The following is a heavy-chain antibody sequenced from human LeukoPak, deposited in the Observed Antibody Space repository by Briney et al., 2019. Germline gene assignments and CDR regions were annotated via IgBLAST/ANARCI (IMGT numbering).Heavy chain of an antibody. CDR1: GYTFTSYD. CDR3: AKGDRKSNGRRNFFDP. J-gene: IGHJ5*02. D-gene: IGHD5-18*01. Sequence: ASVKVSCKASGYTFTSYDVDWVRQATGQGLEWMGWMNPNSGNTGYAQKFQGRVTMTRNSSISTAYMELSSLTSEDTAVYYCAKGDRKSNGRRNFFDPWGQGTLGTV. V-gene: IGHV1-8*01. CDR2: MNPNSGNT.